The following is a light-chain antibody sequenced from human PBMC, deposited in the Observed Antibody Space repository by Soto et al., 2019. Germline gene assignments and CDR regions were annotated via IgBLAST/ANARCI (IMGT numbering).Light chain of an antibody. Sequence: IQLTQSPSSLSASIGDRGTITCRASQGISSFLAWYQQKPGKAPNLLIYSASTLQRGVPSRFSGSGSGTDFTLIISSLQPEDFATYFCQQLNHFPPTFGGGTKVEIK. J-gene: IGKJ4*01. CDR1: QGISSF. CDR3: QQLNHFPPT. CDR2: SAS. V-gene: IGKV1-9*01.